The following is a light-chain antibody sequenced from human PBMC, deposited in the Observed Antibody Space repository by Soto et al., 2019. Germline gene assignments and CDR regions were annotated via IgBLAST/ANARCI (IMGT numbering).Light chain of an antibody. V-gene: IGKV3-15*01. CDR1: QSVSST. CDR2: GAS. J-gene: IGKJ1*01. CDR3: KQYNSWTPIT. Sequence: SPSQSVSSTLAWYQQKPGQAPRLLIYGASTRATRIPARFSGRRSRQAFTTALTSLQSPDSAAYYYKQYNSWTPITFGQGTKVDIK.